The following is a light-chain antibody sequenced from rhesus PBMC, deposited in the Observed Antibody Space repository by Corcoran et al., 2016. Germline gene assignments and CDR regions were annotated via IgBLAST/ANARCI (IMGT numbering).Light chain of an antibody. CDR3: QQGNSIPYS. J-gene: IGKJ2*01. CDR2: RTS. Sequence: EIVLTQSPTSMAVSQGERVTISCTASSSVSTSYLHWYQQKPGFPPRLLVYRTSTLASGVPARFSGSGSGAPYTLTISSMEAEDAANYYCQQGNSIPYSFGQGTKVEIK. V-gene: IGKV3-35*01. CDR1: SSVSTSY.